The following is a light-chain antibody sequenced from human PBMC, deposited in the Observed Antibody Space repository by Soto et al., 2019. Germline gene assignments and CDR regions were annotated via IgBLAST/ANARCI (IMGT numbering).Light chain of an antibody. J-gene: IGKJ4*01. CDR1: QSVSNN. CDR3: QQRSNWPPA. CDR2: GAS. V-gene: IGKV3-11*01. Sequence: EIVLTQSPATLSVFPGEKATLSCGASQSVSNNLARYHQKPGQAPRPLIYGASTRATGVPARFSGSGSGTEFTLTISSLEPEDFAVYYCQQRSNWPPAFGGGTKVEIK.